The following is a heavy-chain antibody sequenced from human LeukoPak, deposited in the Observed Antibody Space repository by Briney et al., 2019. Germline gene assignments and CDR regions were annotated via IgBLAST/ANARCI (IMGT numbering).Heavy chain of an antibody. CDR2: IYYSGST. J-gene: IGHJ4*02. Sequence: PSETLSLTCTVSGGSISSYYWSWIRQPPGKGLEWIGYIYYSGSTNYNPSLKSRVTISVDTSKNQFSLKLSSVTAADTAVYYCARVVEDFDWLLVFDYWGQGTLVTVSS. D-gene: IGHD3-9*01. CDR3: ARVVEDFDWLLVFDY. CDR1: GGSISSYY. V-gene: IGHV4-59*01.